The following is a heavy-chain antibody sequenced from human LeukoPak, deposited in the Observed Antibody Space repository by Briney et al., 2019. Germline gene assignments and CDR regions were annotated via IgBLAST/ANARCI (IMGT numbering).Heavy chain of an antibody. Sequence: GASVKVSCKASGFTFASSAVQWVRQARGQRLEWIGWIVVGSANTNYAQKFQERVTITRDMSTGTAYMELRSLRSDDTAVYYCARDDLYSSGWYYFDYWGQGTLVTVSS. J-gene: IGHJ4*02. D-gene: IGHD6-19*01. CDR2: IVVGSANT. V-gene: IGHV1-58*01. CDR3: ARDDLYSSGWYYFDY. CDR1: GFTFASSA.